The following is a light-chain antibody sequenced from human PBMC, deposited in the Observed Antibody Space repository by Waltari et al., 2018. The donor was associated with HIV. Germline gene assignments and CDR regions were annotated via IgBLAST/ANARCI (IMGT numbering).Light chain of an antibody. V-gene: IGLV1-51*01. J-gene: IGLJ2*01. CDR2: DNN. CDR1: SSIIEKNY. Sequence: QSVLTHPPSVSAAPGQRVSISYSGKSSIIEKNYVSWYQQIPGTAPKLLIYDNNKRPSGTPARFSGSKSGTSATLALTGLQTADEADYYCGTWDSSLVFGGGTKLTVL. CDR3: GTWDSSLV.